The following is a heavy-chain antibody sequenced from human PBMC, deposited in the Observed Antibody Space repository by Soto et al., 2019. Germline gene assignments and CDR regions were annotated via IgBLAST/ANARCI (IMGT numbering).Heavy chain of an antibody. J-gene: IGHJ4*02. D-gene: IGHD2-21*01. V-gene: IGHV3-23*01. CDR2: IGLSNSDT. CDR3: VKGGAYCYNDCTRSY. CDR1: GFSFKTYG. Sequence: GGSLRLSCADSGFSFKTYGMTWVRQAPGKGLEGVAHIGLSNSDTYYADSVKGRFTISRDNSKNMVYLQMNSLRDADTAVYYCVKGGAYCYNDCTRSYWGRGNLVTVSS.